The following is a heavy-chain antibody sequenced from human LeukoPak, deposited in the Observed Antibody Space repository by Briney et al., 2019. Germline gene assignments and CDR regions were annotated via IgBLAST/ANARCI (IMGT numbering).Heavy chain of an antibody. CDR1: GFTVSSIH. J-gene: IGHJ4*02. Sequence: AGGSLRLSCAASGFTVSSIHMTWVRQAPGKGLEWVSVIYSGGSTSYADSVKGRFTISRDNSKNTLYLQMNSLRAEDTAVYYCASVYGQNPLYWGQGTLVTVSS. V-gene: IGHV3-53*01. D-gene: IGHD2-8*01. CDR2: IYSGGST. CDR3: ASVYGQNPLY.